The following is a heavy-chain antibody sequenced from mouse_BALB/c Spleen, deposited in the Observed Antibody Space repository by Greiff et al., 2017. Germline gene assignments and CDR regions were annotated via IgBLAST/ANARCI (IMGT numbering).Heavy chain of an antibody. CDR1: GYSITSDYA. Sequence: EVHLVESGPGLVKPSQSLSLTCTVTGYSITSDYAWNWIRQFPGNKLEWMGYISYSGSTSYNPSLKSRISITRDTSKNQFFLQLNSVTTEDTATYYCARRGLGWFAYWGQGTLVTVSA. CDR2: ISYSGST. CDR3: ARRGLGWFAY. V-gene: IGHV3-2*02. D-gene: IGHD4-1*01. J-gene: IGHJ3*01.